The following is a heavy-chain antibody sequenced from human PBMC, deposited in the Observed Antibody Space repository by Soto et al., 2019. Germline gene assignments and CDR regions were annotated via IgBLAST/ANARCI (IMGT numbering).Heavy chain of an antibody. CDR2: IYPFDSDT. CDR3: ATLPKSPQTHISFSYFSMDV. CDR1: EYTFTNYW. Sequence: PGESLKISCKGSEYTFTNYWIGWVRQMPGKGLECMGIIYPFDSDTRYSPSFQGLVTISAERSINTAYLQWSSLKASDTAVYYCATLPKSPQTHISFSYFSMDVWGPGTTVTVSS. V-gene: IGHV5-51*01. D-gene: IGHD2-21*01. J-gene: IGHJ6*02.